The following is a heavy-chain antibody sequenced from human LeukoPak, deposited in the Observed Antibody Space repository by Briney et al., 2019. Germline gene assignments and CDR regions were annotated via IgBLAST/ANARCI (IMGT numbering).Heavy chain of an antibody. J-gene: IGHJ4*02. CDR1: GGSISSYY. CDR3: AREGARSGYHSVYFDY. CDR2: IYYTGGT. V-gene: IGHV4-59*01. D-gene: IGHD3-22*01. Sequence: SETLSLTCNVSGGSISSYYWGWIRQPPGKGLEWIGYIYYTGGTHYNPSLKSRVAMSVDTSKNHFSLMLSSATAADRAVYYCAREGARSGYHSVYFDYWGQGILVTVSS.